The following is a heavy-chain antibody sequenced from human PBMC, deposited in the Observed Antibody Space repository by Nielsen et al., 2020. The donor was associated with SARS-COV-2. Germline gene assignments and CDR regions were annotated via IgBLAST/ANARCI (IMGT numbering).Heavy chain of an antibody. V-gene: IGHV3-23*01. D-gene: IGHD6-19*01. CDR2: ISGSGGST. CDR1: GFTFSSYA. CDR3: TRYSSGWYDWFDP. Sequence: GESLKISCAASGFTFSSYAMSWVRQAPGKGLEWVSAISGSGGSTYYADSVKGRFTISRDNSKNTLYLQMNSLRAEDTAVYYCTRYSSGWYDWFDPWGQGTLVTVSS. J-gene: IGHJ5*02.